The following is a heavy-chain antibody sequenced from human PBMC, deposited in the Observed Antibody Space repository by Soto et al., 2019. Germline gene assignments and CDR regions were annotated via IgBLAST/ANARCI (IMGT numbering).Heavy chain of an antibody. D-gene: IGHD3-10*02. CDR1: GGIFTRYD. J-gene: IGHJ4*02. CDR2: IIPIFGTA. Sequence: QVQLVQSGAEVKTPGSSVKVSCKASGGIFTRYDIRWVRQAPGQGLEWMGAIIPIFGTANYAQKFQGRVTITADATTSTAYMELSSLRSEDTAMYYCAINEGRDVSPFDYWGQGTLVTVSS. V-gene: IGHV1-69*01. CDR3: AINEGRDVSPFDY.